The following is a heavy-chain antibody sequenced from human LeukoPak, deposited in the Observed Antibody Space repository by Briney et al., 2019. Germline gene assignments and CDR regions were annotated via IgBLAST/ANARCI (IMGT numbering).Heavy chain of an antibody. D-gene: IGHD2-8*01. J-gene: IGHJ4*02. CDR2: VFRLQTVRT. V-gene: IGHV4-38-2*02. Sequence: SETLSLTCTVSDSSITSTYYWAWFRQPPGKGLEWVATVFRLQTVRTFNNPSLERRVTLSLDPSQSRFSLNLTSVTAADTALYFCARVLHAPYLIDSWGQGTLVTVSS. CDR3: ARVLHAPYLIDS. CDR1: DSSITSTYY.